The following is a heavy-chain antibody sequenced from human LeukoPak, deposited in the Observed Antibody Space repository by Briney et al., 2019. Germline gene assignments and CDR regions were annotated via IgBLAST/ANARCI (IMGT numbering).Heavy chain of an antibody. V-gene: IGHV3-30*02. CDR3: AKGNSSWYGRYYFDY. J-gene: IGHJ4*02. CDR1: GFTFSSNG. D-gene: IGHD6-13*01. Sequence: GGSLRLSCAASGFTFSSNGMHWVRQAPGKGLEWVAVIWYDGSSKYYADSVKGRFTISRDNSKNTLYLQMNSLRAEDTAVYYCAKGNSSWYGRYYFDYWGQGTLVTVSS. CDR2: IWYDGSSK.